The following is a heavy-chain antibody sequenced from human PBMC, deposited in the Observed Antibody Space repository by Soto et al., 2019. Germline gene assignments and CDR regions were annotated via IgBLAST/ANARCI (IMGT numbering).Heavy chain of an antibody. CDR2: IIPIFGTA. Sequence: ASVKVSCKASGGTFSSYAISWVRQAPGQGLEWMGGIIPIFGTANYAQKFQGRVTITADESTSTAYMELSSLRSEDTAVYYCARDGIAVAGTAYYYYGMDVWGQGATVTVSS. J-gene: IGHJ6*02. CDR3: ARDGIAVAGTAYYYYGMDV. CDR1: GGTFSSYA. V-gene: IGHV1-69*13. D-gene: IGHD6-19*01.